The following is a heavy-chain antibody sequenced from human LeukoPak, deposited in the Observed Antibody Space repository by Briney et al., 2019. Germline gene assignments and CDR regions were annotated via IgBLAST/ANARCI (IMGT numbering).Heavy chain of an antibody. D-gene: IGHD2-21*01. Sequence: NPGGSLRLSCAASGCTFPDAWVHWVRQAPGKGLEWVGRIKNRNRGWTTDYATAVKGRFTISRDDSRDTLYLQMNSLKTEDTAVYYCVSDGEYLPYSFTYWGQGTLVTVTS. V-gene: IGHV3-15*01. CDR1: GCTFPDAW. CDR2: IKNRNRGWTT. CDR3: VSDGEYLPYSFTY. J-gene: IGHJ1*01.